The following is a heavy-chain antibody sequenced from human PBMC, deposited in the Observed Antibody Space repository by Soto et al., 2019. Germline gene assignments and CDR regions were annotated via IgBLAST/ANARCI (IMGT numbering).Heavy chain of an antibody. D-gene: IGHD3-3*01. J-gene: IGHJ5*02. CDR2: IYHSGST. Sequence: SETLSLTCAVSGYSISSGYYWGWIRQPPGKGLEWVGSIYHSGSTYYNPSLKSRVTISVDTSKNQFSLKLSSVTAADTAVYYCARVGDFWSGYYTGNLDPWGQGTLVTVSS. V-gene: IGHV4-38-2*01. CDR1: GYSISSGYY. CDR3: ARVGDFWSGYYTGNLDP.